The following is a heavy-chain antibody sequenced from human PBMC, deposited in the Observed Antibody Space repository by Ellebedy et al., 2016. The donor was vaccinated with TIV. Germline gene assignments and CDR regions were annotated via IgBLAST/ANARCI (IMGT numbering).Heavy chain of an antibody. V-gene: IGHV3-23*01. CDR2: IVGSGA. CDR3: AKDRTPGDGYWVFDD. Sequence: PGGSLRLSCAASGFTFSRYAIGWVRQAPGKGLEWVSGIVGSGAQKYADSVKSRFTISRDNSKGPVDLQMNSLRVEDTAVYFCAKDRTPGDGYWVFDDWGQGTLVTVSS. J-gene: IGHJ4*02. D-gene: IGHD5-18*01. CDR1: GFTFSRYA.